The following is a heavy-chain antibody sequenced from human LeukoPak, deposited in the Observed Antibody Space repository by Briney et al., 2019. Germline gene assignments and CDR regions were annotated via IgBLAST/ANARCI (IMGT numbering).Heavy chain of an antibody. Sequence: GESLKISCKGSGYSFTRYWIGWVRQMPGKGLEWMGIIYPGDSDTRYSPSFQGQVTISADKSISTAYLQWSSLKASDTAMYYCARRIDYDSSGYSFDYWGQGTLVTVSS. CDR3: ARRIDYDSSGYSFDY. J-gene: IGHJ4*02. CDR1: GYSFTRYW. CDR2: IYPGDSDT. V-gene: IGHV5-51*01. D-gene: IGHD3-22*01.